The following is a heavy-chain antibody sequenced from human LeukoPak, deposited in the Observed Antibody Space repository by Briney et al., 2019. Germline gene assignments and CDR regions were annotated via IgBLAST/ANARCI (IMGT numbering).Heavy chain of an antibody. V-gene: IGHV5-51*01. J-gene: IGHJ4*02. CDR1: GYSFTSYW. CDR2: IYPGDSDT. CDR3: ARPHPGIAAAGTLPVDY. D-gene: IGHD6-13*01. Sequence: GESLKISCKGSGYSFTSYWIGWVRPMPGKGLEWMGIIYPGDSDTRYSPSFQGQVTISADKSISTAYLQWSSLKASDTAMYYCARPHPGIAAAGTLPVDYWGQGTLVTVSS.